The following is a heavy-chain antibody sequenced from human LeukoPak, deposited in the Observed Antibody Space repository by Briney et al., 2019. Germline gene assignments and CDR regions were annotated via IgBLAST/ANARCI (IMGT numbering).Heavy chain of an antibody. Sequence: PSETLSLTCTVSGGSISSYYCSWIRQPPGKGLEWIGYIYYSGSTNYNPSLKSRVTISVDTSKNQFSLKLSSVTAADTAVYYCARGRFGYYYDSSGYYEIDYWGQGALVTVSS. D-gene: IGHD3-22*01. V-gene: IGHV4-59*01. CDR2: IYYSGST. CDR1: GGSISSYY. J-gene: IGHJ4*02. CDR3: ARGRFGYYYDSSGYYEIDY.